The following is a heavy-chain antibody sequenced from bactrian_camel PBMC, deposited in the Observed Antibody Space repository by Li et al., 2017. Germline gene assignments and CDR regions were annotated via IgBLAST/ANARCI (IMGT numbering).Heavy chain of an antibody. CDR2: IDTDGST. D-gene: IGHD7*01. V-gene: IGHV3S53*01. Sequence: QVQLVESGGGAVEAGGSLRLSCSASEDIDYCMGWFRQAPGKEREGIAAIDTDGSTTYADSVQGRFTISQDSAKNTFLQMNTLKPEDTAVYYCAAQRRGFRDVVTGVRGHLCEELRVFGNWGQGTQVTVS. CDR1: EDIDYC. CDR3: AAQRRGFRDVVTGVRGHLCEELRVFGN. J-gene: IGHJ6*01.